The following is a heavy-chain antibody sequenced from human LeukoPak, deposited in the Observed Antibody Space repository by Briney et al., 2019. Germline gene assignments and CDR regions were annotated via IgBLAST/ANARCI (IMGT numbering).Heavy chain of an antibody. D-gene: IGHD2-2*01. CDR3: AREMHYCSSTSCSDYYFDY. CDR1: GYTFTSYD. V-gene: IGHV1-8*01. CDR2: MNPNSGNT. Sequence: ASVKVSCKASGYTFTSYDINWVRQATGQGLEWMGWMNPNSGNTGYAQKFQGRVTMTRNTSISTAYMELSSLRSEDTAVYYCAREMHYCSSTSCSDYYFDYWGQGTLVTVSS. J-gene: IGHJ4*02.